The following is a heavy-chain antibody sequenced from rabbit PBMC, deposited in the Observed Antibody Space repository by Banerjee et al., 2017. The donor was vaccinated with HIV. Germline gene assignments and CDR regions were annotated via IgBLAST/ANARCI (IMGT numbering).Heavy chain of an antibody. CDR2: IDPVFGIT. V-gene: IGHV1S45*01. J-gene: IGHJ4*01. CDR3: ARDGAGGSYFAL. D-gene: IGHD8-1*01. Sequence: QEQLEESGGDLVQPEGSLTLTCTASGFSFSSSYYMCWVRQAPGKGLEWIGYIDPVFGITYYANWVAGRFSISRENAQNTVFLQMTSLTDADTATYFCARDGAGGSYFALWGPGTPVTVS. CDR1: GFSFSSSYY.